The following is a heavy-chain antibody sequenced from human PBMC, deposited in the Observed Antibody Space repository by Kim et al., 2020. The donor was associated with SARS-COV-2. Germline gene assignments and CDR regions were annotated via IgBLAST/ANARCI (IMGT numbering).Heavy chain of an antibody. D-gene: IGHD2-2*02. V-gene: IGHV3-30*02. Sequence: VKGRFTISRDNSKNTLYLQMNSLRAEETAVYYCAKGIPLGKSYYYYGMDVWGQGTTVTVSS. J-gene: IGHJ6*02. CDR3: AKGIPLGKSYYYYGMDV.